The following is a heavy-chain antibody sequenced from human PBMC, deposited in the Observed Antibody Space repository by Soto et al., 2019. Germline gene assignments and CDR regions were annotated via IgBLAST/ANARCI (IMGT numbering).Heavy chain of an antibody. CDR3: ARTSLVVPAATREDY. D-gene: IGHD2-15*01. CDR1: GFTFSSYW. CDR2: INSDGSST. V-gene: IGHV3-74*01. Sequence: EVQLVESGGGLVQPGGSLRLSCAASGFTFSSYWMHWVRQAPGKGLVWVSRINSDGSSTSYADSVKGRFTISRDNAMNTVYLQMNSLRAEDTAVYYCARTSLVVPAATREDYWGQGTLVTVSS. J-gene: IGHJ4*02.